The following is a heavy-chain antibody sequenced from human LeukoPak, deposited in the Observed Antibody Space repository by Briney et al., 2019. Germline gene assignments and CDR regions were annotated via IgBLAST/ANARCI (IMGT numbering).Heavy chain of an antibody. D-gene: IGHD3-9*01. CDR2: IRLDGVTT. V-gene: IGHV3-30*02. CDR3: AKGYDTRH. Sequence: GGSLRLSCAASGFTFSAYGMHWVRQAPGKGLEWVAFIRLDGVTTYHADSVKGRFTISRDNSKNTLYLQMNSLRTEDTAMYYCAKGYDTRHWGQGTLVIVSS. J-gene: IGHJ1*01. CDR1: GFTFSAYG.